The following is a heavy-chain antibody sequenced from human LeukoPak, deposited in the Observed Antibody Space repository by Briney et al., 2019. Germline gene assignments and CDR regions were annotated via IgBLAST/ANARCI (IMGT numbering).Heavy chain of an antibody. J-gene: IGHJ5*02. Sequence: ASVKVSCKASGYTFTGYYMHWVRQAPGQGLEWMGWINPNSGGTNYAQKFQGRVTRTRDTSISTAYMELSRLRSDDTAVYYCARGRGSYYEWFDPWGQGTLVTVSS. CDR1: GYTFTGYY. V-gene: IGHV1-2*02. D-gene: IGHD1-26*01. CDR2: INPNSGGT. CDR3: ARGRGSYYEWFDP.